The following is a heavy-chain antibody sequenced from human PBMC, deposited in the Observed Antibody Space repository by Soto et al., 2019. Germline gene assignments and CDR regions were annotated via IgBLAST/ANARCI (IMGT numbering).Heavy chain of an antibody. CDR1: GFTVSSNY. J-gene: IGHJ4*02. Sequence: GGSLRLSCAASGFTVSSNYMSWVRQAPGKGLEWVSVIYSGGSTYYADSVKGRFTISRDNSKNTLYLQMNSLRAEDTAVYYCVQDSSSWYYFDYWGQGTLVTVSS. CDR2: IYSGGST. D-gene: IGHD6-13*01. V-gene: IGHV3-66*01. CDR3: VQDSSSWYYFDY.